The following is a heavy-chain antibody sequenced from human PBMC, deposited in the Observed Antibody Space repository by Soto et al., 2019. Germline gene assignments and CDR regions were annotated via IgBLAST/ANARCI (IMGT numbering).Heavy chain of an antibody. D-gene: IGHD4-17*01. J-gene: IGHJ4*02. V-gene: IGHV4-30-4*01. CDR2: IYYSGST. CDR1: GGSINSGDYY. Sequence: SETLSLTCTVSGGSINSGDYYWSWIRQPPGKGLEWIGYIYYSGSTYYNPSLKSRVTISVDTSKNQFSLKLSSVTAADTAVYYCARGTTVVTSFFDYWGQGTLVTVSS. CDR3: ARGTTVVTSFFDY.